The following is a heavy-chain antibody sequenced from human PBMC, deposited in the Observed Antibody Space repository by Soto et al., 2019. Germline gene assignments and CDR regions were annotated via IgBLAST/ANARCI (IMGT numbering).Heavy chain of an antibody. V-gene: IGHV3-11*01. Sequence: GGSLRLSCAASGFTFGDYYMSWIRQAPGKGLEWVSYISSSGSAIYYADSVKGRFTISRDNAKNSLYLQMNSLRAEDTAVYYCARAGYSGYDWSYYYMDVWGKGTTVTVSS. J-gene: IGHJ6*03. D-gene: IGHD5-12*01. CDR3: ARAGYSGYDWSYYYMDV. CDR1: GFTFGDYY. CDR2: ISSSGSAI.